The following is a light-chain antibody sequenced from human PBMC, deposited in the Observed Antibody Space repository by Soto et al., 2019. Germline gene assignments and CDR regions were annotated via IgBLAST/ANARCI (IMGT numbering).Light chain of an antibody. CDR1: ESVSAGY. CDR3: HQYGSSPFT. V-gene: IGKV3-20*01. Sequence: EIVLTQSPGTLSLSSGERATLSCRASESVSAGYLAWYQQKPGQAPRLLIYGASSRATGIPDRFSGSGSGADFTLTIIRLEPEDFAVYYCHQYGSSPFTFGPGTTVDIK. J-gene: IGKJ3*01. CDR2: GAS.